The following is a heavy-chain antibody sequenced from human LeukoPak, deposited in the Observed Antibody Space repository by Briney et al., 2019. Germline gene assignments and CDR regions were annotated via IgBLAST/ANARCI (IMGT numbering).Heavy chain of an antibody. CDR2: IYYSGST. J-gene: IGHJ4*02. CDR1: GGSVSRGSYH. Sequence: PSETLSLTCIVSGGSVSRGSYHWTWIRQPPGKGLEWIGYIYYSGSTNYNPSLKSRVTISVDTSKNQFSLKLSSVTAADTAVYYCARGDRRGGYDKKFDYWGQGTLVTVSS. D-gene: IGHD5-12*01. V-gene: IGHV4-61*01. CDR3: ARGDRRGGYDKKFDY.